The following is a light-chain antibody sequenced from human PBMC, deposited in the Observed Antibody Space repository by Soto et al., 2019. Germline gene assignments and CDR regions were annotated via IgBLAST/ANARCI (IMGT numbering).Light chain of an antibody. V-gene: IGKV3-20*01. Sequence: EIELTQSPGTLSLSPGERATLSCRASQSVNSNFLAWYQHKPGQGPRLLIYGTSGRATGIPDRFSGSGSGTDFTLTISRREPEDFAVYYCQQYGYSRIFTFGPGTKVEIK. CDR2: GTS. J-gene: IGKJ3*01. CDR3: QQYGYSRIFT. CDR1: QSVNSNF.